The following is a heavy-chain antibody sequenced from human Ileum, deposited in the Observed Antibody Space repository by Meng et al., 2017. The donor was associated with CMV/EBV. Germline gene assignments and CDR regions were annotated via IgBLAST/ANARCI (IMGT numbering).Heavy chain of an antibody. CDR3: GRQRSAIAAAPIYY. CDR2: ISAYNGNT. J-gene: IGHJ4*02. D-gene: IGHD6-13*01. V-gene: IGHV1-18*01. Sequence: ASVKVSCKASGYTFTSYGISWVRQAPGQGLEWMGWISAYNGNTNYAQKLQGRVTMTTDTSTSTAYMELRSLRSYDTAVYYCGRQRSAIAAAPIYYWGQGTLVTVSS. CDR1: GYTFTSYG.